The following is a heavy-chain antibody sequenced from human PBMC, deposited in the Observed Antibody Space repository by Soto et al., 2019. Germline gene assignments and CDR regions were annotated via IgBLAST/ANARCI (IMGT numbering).Heavy chain of an antibody. CDR1: GFTFSNAW. CDR2: IKSKTDGGTT. Sequence: GGSLRLSCAASGFTFSNAWMSWVRQAPGKGLEWVGRIKSKTDGGTTDYAAPVKGRFTISRDDSKNTLYLQMNSLKTEDTAVYYCTTGYDFWSGHFDYWGQGTLVTVSS. V-gene: IGHV3-15*01. D-gene: IGHD3-3*01. J-gene: IGHJ4*02. CDR3: TTGYDFWSGHFDY.